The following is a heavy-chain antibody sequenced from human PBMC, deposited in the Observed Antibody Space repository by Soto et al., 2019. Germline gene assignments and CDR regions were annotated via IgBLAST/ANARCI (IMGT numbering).Heavy chain of an antibody. Sequence: QVQLQQWGAGLLKPSETLSLTCAVYGGSFTGYYWTWIRQTPGKGLEWIGEINYRGSSYYNPSLESRISMSVXPPXXQXALKLRSVTAADTAVYFCVRGQPHRITIFEVVIRSYDYGMDVWGQGTTVTVSS. V-gene: IGHV4-34*01. CDR3: VRGQPHRITIFEVVIRSYDYGMDV. CDR1: GGSFTGYY. CDR2: INYRGSS. D-gene: IGHD3-3*02. J-gene: IGHJ6*02.